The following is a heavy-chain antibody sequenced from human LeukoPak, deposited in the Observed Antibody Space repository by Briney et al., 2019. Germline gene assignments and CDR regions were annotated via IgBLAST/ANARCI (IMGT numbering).Heavy chain of an antibody. Sequence: ASVKVSCKASGYTFTGYYMHWVRQAPGQGLEWMGWINPNSGGTNYARKFQGRVTMTRDTSISTAYMELSRLRSDDTAVYYCARDPSARSGSYYIPPYYYYMDVWGKGTTVTVSS. CDR3: ARDPSARSGSYYIPPYYYYMDV. CDR1: GYTFTGYY. CDR2: INPNSGGT. V-gene: IGHV1-2*02. D-gene: IGHD3-10*01. J-gene: IGHJ6*03.